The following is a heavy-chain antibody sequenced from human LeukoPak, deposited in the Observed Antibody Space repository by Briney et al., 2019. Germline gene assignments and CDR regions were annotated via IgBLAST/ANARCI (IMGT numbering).Heavy chain of an antibody. CDR2: IYYTGRT. V-gene: IGHV4-59*11. J-gene: IGHJ5*02. Sequence: SETLSLTCSVSGGSISSQYWSWIRQPPGKGLEWIGHIYYTGRTNYNPSLKSRVTISVDTSNNQFSLNLRSVTAADTAVYYCARASSYFDPWGQGTLVTVSS. CDR1: GGSISSQY. CDR3: ARASSYFDP. D-gene: IGHD5-18*01.